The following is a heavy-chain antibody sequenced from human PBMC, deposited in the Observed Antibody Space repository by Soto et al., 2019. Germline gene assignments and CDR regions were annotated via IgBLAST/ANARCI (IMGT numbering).Heavy chain of an antibody. V-gene: IGHV4-39*01. CDR1: GGSITSNSHY. Sequence: SETLSLTCTVSGGSITSNSHYWGWIRQSPGKGLEWIGTVYHSGSTHYNPSLKSRVTISVDTSKNQFSLKLSYVSAADTAVYLCARLCTGNYFIDYWGQGTLVTVSS. J-gene: IGHJ4*02. D-gene: IGHD2-8*02. CDR2: VYHSGST. CDR3: ARLCTGNYFIDY.